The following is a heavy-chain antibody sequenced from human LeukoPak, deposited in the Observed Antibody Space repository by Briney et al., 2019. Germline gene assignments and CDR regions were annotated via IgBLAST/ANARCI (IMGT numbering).Heavy chain of an antibody. CDR2: ISWNSGSI. Sequence: GGSLRLSCAASGFTFDDYAMHWDRQAPGKGLEWVSGISWNSGSIGYADSVKGRFTISRDNAKNSLYLQMNSLRAEDTALYYCAKALTYSSSGMAFDIWGQGTMVTVSS. V-gene: IGHV3-9*01. CDR1: GFTFDDYA. J-gene: IGHJ3*02. CDR3: AKALTYSSSGMAFDI. D-gene: IGHD6-13*01.